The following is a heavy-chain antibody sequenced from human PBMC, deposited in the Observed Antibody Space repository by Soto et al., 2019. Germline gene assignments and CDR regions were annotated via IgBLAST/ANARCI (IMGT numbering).Heavy chain of an antibody. J-gene: IGHJ4*02. CDR2: IYYSGST. CDR1: GGSISSGDFS. Sequence: SETLSLTCAVSGGSISSGDFSWNWIRQPPGKGLEYIGYIYYSGSTYYNPSLQSRVTISVDTSRNQLSLKLSSVTAADTAVYYCARDVPLQIRSRASGFDYWGQGILVTVST. V-gene: IGHV4-30-2*01. D-gene: IGHD2-15*01. CDR3: ARDVPLQIRSRASGFDY.